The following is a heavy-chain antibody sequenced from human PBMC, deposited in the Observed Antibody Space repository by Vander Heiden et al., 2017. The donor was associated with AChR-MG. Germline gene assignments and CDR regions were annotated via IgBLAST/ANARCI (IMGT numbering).Heavy chain of an antibody. J-gene: IGHJ4*02. CDR3: ARDEKDRRSGVTDS. Sequence: EVQLVESGGGLVKPGGSLRLSGAASGFTFGSYSMNWVRQAPGKGLEWVSSISRSSSSIYYADSVKGRFTISRDNAKNSLYLQMNSLRAEDTAVYYCARDEKDRRSGVTDSWGQGTLVTVSS. CDR2: ISRSSSSI. CDR1: GFTFGSYS. D-gene: IGHD1-26*01. V-gene: IGHV3-21*01.